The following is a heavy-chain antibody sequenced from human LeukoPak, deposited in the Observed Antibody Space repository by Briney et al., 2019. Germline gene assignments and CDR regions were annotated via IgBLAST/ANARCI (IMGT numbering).Heavy chain of an antibody. CDR3: ARHPSGSGWIRAAFDI. D-gene: IGHD6-19*01. J-gene: IGHJ3*02. CDR2: IYYSGST. Sequence: SETLSLTCTVSGGSISSYYWSWIRQPPEKGLEWIGYIYYSGSTNCNPSLKSRVTISVDASKNQFSLKLSSVTAADTAVYYCARHPSGSGWIRAAFDIWGQGTMVTVSS. V-gene: IGHV4-59*08. CDR1: GGSISSYY.